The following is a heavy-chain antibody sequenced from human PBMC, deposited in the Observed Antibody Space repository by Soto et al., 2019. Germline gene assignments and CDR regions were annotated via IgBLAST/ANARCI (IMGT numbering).Heavy chain of an antibody. CDR3: AREGGSGVDY. CDR1: GGSISSTISY. D-gene: IGHD3-16*01. J-gene: IGHJ4*02. CDR2: IYYTGNT. Sequence: QVQLQESGPGLVKPSQTLSLTCTVSGGSISSTISYCSWIRQHPGEGPEWIGYIYYTGNTYYIPSLKGAVIISVDASENQFSLKLTSVTVADTAVYYCAREGGSGVDYWGQGALVTVSS. V-gene: IGHV4-31*01.